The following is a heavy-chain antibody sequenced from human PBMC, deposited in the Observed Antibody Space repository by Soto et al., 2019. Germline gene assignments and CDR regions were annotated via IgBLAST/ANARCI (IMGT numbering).Heavy chain of an antibody. V-gene: IGHV4-31*03. D-gene: IGHD3-22*01. Sequence: QVQLQESGPGLVKPSQTLSLTCTVSGGSISSGGYYWSWIRQHPGKGLEWIGYIYYSGSTYYNPSLKSRVTISVDTSKNQFSLKLSSVTAADTAVYYCARAVYHYYDSSAARFDYWGQGTLVTVSS. CDR1: GGSISSGGYY. CDR3: ARAVYHYYDSSAARFDY. J-gene: IGHJ4*02. CDR2: IYYSGST.